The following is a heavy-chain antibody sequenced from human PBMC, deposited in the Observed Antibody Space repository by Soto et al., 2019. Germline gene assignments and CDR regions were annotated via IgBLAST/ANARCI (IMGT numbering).Heavy chain of an antibody. J-gene: IGHJ4*02. CDR1: GDTFIAHY. CDR2: TNPNNGST. CDR3: ARDVNPYYGPGSLHGYFDY. V-gene: IGHV1-2*02. D-gene: IGHD3-10*01. Sequence: QVQLVQSGAEVKKPGASVKVSCKVSGDTFIAHYIHWVRQAPGKGLEWIGWTNPNNGSTKYAQKFQGRVTMTRDTSITTVYVELSSLRSDDTAVYFCARDVNPYYGPGSLHGYFDYWGQETLVTVSS.